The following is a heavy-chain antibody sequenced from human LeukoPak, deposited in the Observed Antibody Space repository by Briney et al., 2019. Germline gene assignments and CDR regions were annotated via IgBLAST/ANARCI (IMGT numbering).Heavy chain of an antibody. V-gene: IGHV3-11*01. CDR1: GFTFSDSY. J-gene: IGHJ4*02. CDR3: ARDPRRGDGYNYDY. Sequence: GGSLRLSCAASGFTFSDSYMSWIRQAPGKGLECVSYIGTTIYYADSVKGRFTISRDNAKNSLFLQMNSLRAEDTAVYYCARDPRRGDGYNYDYWGQGTLVTVSS. D-gene: IGHD5-24*01. CDR2: IGTTI.